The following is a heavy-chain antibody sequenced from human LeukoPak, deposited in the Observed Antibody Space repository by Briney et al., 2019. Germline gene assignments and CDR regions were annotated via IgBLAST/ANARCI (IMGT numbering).Heavy chain of an antibody. J-gene: IGHJ5*02. Sequence: TSSETLSLTCSVSSGSVRSNYYSWAWIRQASGKGLEWVGGLDDSGNTYYNPSLKSRLTMSVDTSKNHFSLNLKSVAAADKSVYYCARRLRIGAAEWFDPWGQGIMVTVSS. D-gene: IGHD2-15*01. CDR3: ARRLRIGAAEWFDP. CDR1: SGSVRSNYYS. CDR2: LDDSGNT. V-gene: IGHV4-39*02.